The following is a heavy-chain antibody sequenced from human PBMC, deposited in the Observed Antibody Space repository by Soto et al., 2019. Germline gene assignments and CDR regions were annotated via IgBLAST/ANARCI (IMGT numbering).Heavy chain of an antibody. D-gene: IGHD3-10*01. CDR2: LDGAGGST. CDR1: GFTFSDYA. J-gene: IGHJ6*02. CDR3: AAPRDEYGSGVSWFTYGMDI. V-gene: IGHV3-23*01. Sequence: PGGSLRLSCLASGFTFSDYAMTWVRHVPGRGLEWVASLDGAGGSTYYADSVRGRFTISRDNSQNTLFLQMKRLTVDDTAIYYCAAPRDEYGSGVSWFTYGMDIWDQGTTVTVSS.